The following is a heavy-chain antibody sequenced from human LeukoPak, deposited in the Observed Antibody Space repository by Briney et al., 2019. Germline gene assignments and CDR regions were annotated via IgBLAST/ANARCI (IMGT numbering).Heavy chain of an antibody. Sequence: GGSLRLSCAASGFTFSSYSMNWVRQAPGKGLEWVSSIDGSSSYIYYADSVKGRFTVSRDNTKNSLYLHMNSLRAEDTAVYYCARGNSDYDHDYWGQGTLVTVSS. CDR1: GFTFSSYS. D-gene: IGHD5-12*01. CDR3: ARGNSDYDHDY. J-gene: IGHJ4*02. CDR2: IDGSSSYI. V-gene: IGHV3-21*01.